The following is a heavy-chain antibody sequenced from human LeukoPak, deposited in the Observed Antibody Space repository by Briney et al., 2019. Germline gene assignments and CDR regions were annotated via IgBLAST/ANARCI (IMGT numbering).Heavy chain of an antibody. CDR3: ARTGADIVVVVAATGWFDP. Sequence: SETLSLTCAVYGGSFSGYYWSWVRQPRGKGMEWLGEINHSGRNNYNPSLKSRVTISVDTSKNQFSLKLSSVTAADTAVYYCARTGADIVVVVAATGWFDPWGQGTLVTVSS. CDR2: INHSGRN. CDR1: GGSFSGYY. J-gene: IGHJ5*02. D-gene: IGHD2-15*01. V-gene: IGHV4-34*01.